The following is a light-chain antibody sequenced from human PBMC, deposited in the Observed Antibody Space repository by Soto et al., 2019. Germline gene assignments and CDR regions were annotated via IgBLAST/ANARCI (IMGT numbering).Light chain of an antibody. CDR3: QQYNNWPLWT. J-gene: IGKJ1*01. CDR1: QSVSSK. CDR2: SAS. V-gene: IGKV3-15*01. Sequence: EIVMTQSPATLSVSPGERGTLSCRASQSVSSKLAWYQQKPGQAPRLLIYSASTRATGIPARFSGSGSGTEFTLTISSLQSEDFAVYYCQQYNNWPLWTFGQGTKVEIK.